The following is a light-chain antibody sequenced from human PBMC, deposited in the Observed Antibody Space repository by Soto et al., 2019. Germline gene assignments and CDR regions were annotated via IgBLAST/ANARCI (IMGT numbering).Light chain of an antibody. V-gene: IGKV3-15*01. CDR2: GAS. CDR1: QSVSSIY. Sequence: IGVTQSPGHLSLSPGERATLSFRASQSVSSIYLAWYQQKPGQAPRLLIYGASTRATGIPARFSGSGSGTEFTLTISSLQSEDFAVYYCQQYNNWPSPITFGQGTRLEIK. J-gene: IGKJ5*01. CDR3: QQYNNWPSPIT.